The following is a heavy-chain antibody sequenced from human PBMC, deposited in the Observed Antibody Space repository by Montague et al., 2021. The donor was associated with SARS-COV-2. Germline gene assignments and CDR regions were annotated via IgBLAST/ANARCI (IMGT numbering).Heavy chain of an antibody. CDR2: ISHGGST. Sequence: SETRSLTCAVFNGSFSSFYWNWIRQPPGKGLEWIGEISHGGSTYYNSSLKSRVTISVDTSKKQFSLNLRSVTAADTAVYYCARGDENGSGYMDVWGKGTTVTVSS. CDR1: NGSFSSFY. CDR3: ARGDENGSGYMDV. D-gene: IGHD1-26*01. J-gene: IGHJ6*03. V-gene: IGHV4-34*01.